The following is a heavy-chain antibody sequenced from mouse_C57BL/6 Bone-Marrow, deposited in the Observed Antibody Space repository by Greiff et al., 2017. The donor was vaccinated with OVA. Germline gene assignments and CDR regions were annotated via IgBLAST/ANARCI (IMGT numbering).Heavy chain of an antibody. J-gene: IGHJ4*01. CDR2: IDPSDSYT. Sequence: VQLQQPGAELVRPGTSVKLSCKASGYTFTSYWMHWVKQRPGQGLEWIGVIDPSDSYTNYNQKFKGKATLTVDTSSSTAYMQLSSLTSEDSAVYYCAGNSYAMDYWGQGTSVTVSS. CDR3: AGNSYAMDY. D-gene: IGHD2-1*01. CDR1: GYTFTSYW. V-gene: IGHV1-59*01.